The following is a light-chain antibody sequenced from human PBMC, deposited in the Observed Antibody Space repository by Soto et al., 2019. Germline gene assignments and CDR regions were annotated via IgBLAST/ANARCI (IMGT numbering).Light chain of an antibody. CDR1: ESVDIN. Sequence: EIVLTQSPATLSVSPGERVTLSCRASESVDINLAWYQQKPGQAPRLLIYGASTRATGIPARFSGSGSGTEFTLTISSLQSEDFAVYYCQQYNNWPPIITFGQGTRLEIK. V-gene: IGKV3-15*01. J-gene: IGKJ5*01. CDR2: GAS. CDR3: QQYNNWPPIIT.